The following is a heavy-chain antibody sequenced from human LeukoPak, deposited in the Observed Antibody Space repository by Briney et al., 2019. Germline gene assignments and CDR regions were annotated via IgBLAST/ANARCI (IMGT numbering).Heavy chain of an antibody. V-gene: IGHV4-4*02. D-gene: IGHD2-2*01. CDR3: ARDSQGYCSSTSCSPYGMDV. CDR1: GGSISSSNW. J-gene: IGHJ6*02. Sequence: SGTLSLTCAVSGGSISSSNWWSWVRQPPGKGLEWIGEIYHSGSTNYNPSLKSRVTISVDKSKNQFSLKLSSVTAADTAVYYCARDSQGYCSSTSCSPYGMDVWGQGTTVTVSS. CDR2: IYHSGST.